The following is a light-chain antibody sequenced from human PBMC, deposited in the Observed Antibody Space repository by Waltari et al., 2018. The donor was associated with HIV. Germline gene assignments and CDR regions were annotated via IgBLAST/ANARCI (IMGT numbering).Light chain of an antibody. Sequence: QSVLTQPPSVSGAPGQRVTISCTGSSSNLAAGYDVHWYQQLPGTAPKLLIYGHSNRPSGVPDRFSGAKSGTSASLAITGLQAEDEADYYCQSYDSSLSGSVFGGGTKLTVL. CDR1: SSNLAAGYD. CDR2: GHS. V-gene: IGLV1-40*01. CDR3: QSYDSSLSGSV. J-gene: IGLJ2*01.